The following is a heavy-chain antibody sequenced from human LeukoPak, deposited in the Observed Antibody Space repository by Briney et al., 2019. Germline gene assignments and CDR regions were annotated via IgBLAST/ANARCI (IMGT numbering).Heavy chain of an antibody. CDR3: ARAYSGSYLFDY. CDR1: GGSISSGSYY. Sequence: SETLSLTCTVSGGSISSGSYYWSWIRQPPGKGLEWIGSIYHSGSTYYNPSLKSRVTISVDTSKNQFSLKLSSVTAADTAVYYCARAYSGSYLFDYWGQGTLVTVSS. D-gene: IGHD1-26*01. J-gene: IGHJ4*02. V-gene: IGHV4-39*07. CDR2: IYHSGST.